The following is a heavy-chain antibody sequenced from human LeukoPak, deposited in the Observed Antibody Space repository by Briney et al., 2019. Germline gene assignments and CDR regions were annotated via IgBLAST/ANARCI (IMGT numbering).Heavy chain of an antibody. CDR3: ARDKDSSGYYGGNWFDP. CDR2: IIPIFGTA. D-gene: IGHD3-22*01. V-gene: IGHV1-69*05. Sequence: SVKVSCKASGGTFSSYAISWVRQAPGQGLEWMGGIIPIFGTANYAQKFQGRVTITTDESTSTAYMELSSLRSEATAVYYCARDKDSSGYYGGNWFDPWGQGTLVTVSS. CDR1: GGTFSSYA. J-gene: IGHJ5*02.